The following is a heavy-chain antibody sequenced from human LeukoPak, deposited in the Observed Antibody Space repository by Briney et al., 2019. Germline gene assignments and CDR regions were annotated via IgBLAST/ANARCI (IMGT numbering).Heavy chain of an antibody. Sequence: GGSLRLSWAASGFIFSTFAMIWVRQPPGKGLEWVSSIFPSGGEIHYADSVRGRFTISRDNSKSTLSLQMNSLRAEDTAIYYCATYRQVLLPFESWGQGTLVTVSS. V-gene: IGHV3-23*01. CDR2: IFPSGGEI. D-gene: IGHD2-8*02. CDR3: ATYRQVLLPFES. CDR1: GFIFSTFA. J-gene: IGHJ4*02.